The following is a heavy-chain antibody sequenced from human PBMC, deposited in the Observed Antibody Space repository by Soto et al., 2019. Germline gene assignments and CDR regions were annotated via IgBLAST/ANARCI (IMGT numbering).Heavy chain of an antibody. J-gene: IGHJ4*02. CDR2: ISRDGSDT. Sequence: QVQLVESGGGVVQPGRSLKLSCAASGFTFNNYAMHWVRQAPGKGLEWVAVISRDGSDTYYADSVKGRFTISRDNSKNTLYLQMNSLRGDDTALYYCAKDPYYSSGTYPDYWGQGPLVAVSS. CDR3: AKDPYYSSGTYPDY. CDR1: GFTFNNYA. V-gene: IGHV3-30*18. D-gene: IGHD3-10*01.